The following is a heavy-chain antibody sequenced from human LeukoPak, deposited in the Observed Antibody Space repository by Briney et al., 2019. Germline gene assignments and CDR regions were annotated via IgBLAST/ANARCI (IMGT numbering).Heavy chain of an antibody. CDR3: AKDRAPSTVTTCFDY. Sequence: GGSLRLSCAASGFTFSSYPLHWVRQAPGRGLEWVTLISYDGSKIYYADSVKGRFTISRDNSKNTLYLQMNSLRAEDTAVYYCAKDRAPSTVTTCFDYWGQGTLVTVSS. J-gene: IGHJ4*02. CDR2: ISYDGSKI. V-gene: IGHV3-30-3*01. CDR1: GFTFSSYP. D-gene: IGHD4-17*01.